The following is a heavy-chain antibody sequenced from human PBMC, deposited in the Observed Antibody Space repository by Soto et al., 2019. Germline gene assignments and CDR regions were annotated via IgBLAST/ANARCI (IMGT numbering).Heavy chain of an antibody. J-gene: IGHJ6*02. Sequence: GSLRLSCAASGFTFSSYAMSWVRQAPGKGLEWVSAISGSGGSTYYADSVKGRFTISRDNAKNSLYLQMNSLRAEDTAVYYCARANCSGGSCYAYYYYGMDVWGQGTTVTVSS. CDR2: ISGSGGST. CDR1: GFTFSSYA. V-gene: IGHV3-23*01. CDR3: ARANCSGGSCYAYYYYGMDV. D-gene: IGHD2-15*01.